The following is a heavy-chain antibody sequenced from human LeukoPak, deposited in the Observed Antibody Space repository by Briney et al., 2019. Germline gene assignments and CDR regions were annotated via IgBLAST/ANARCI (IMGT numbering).Heavy chain of an antibody. Sequence: PGGSLRLSCAASGFTFSSYSMNWVRQVPGNGLEWVSSISSSSSYIYYADSVKGRFTISRDNAKNSLYLQMNSLRAEDTAVYYCARGRITIFGVAPVAAFDIWGQGTMVTVSS. CDR1: GFTFSSYS. D-gene: IGHD3-3*01. CDR3: ARGRITIFGVAPVAAFDI. CDR2: ISSSSSYI. J-gene: IGHJ3*02. V-gene: IGHV3-21*01.